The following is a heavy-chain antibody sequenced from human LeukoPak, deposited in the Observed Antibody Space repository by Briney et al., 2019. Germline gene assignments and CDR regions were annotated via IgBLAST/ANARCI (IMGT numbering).Heavy chain of an antibody. D-gene: IGHD6-19*01. CDR3: ARRDITSGWSFDY. Sequence: PSETLSLTCTVSGGFIGNYHWSWIRQPAGKGLEWIAQIHSSGSTNYNPPLKSRVSMSIDATEDQVSLTIRSVTAADTAFYYCARRDITSGWSFDYWGQGILVTVSS. J-gene: IGHJ4*02. CDR1: GGFIGNYH. CDR2: IHSSGST. V-gene: IGHV4-4*07.